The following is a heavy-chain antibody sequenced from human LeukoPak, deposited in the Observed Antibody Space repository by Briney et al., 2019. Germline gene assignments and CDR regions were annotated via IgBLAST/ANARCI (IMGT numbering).Heavy chain of an antibody. Sequence: PSETLSLTCTVSGGSISSSSYFWGWIRQPPGKGLEWIGTIYYSGSTYNNPSLKSRVTFSLDTSNNQFSLKLSSVTAADTAVYFCASLNPFRPFPDYWGQGTLVTVSS. J-gene: IGHJ4*02. V-gene: IGHV4-39*01. CDR3: ASLNPFRPFPDY. D-gene: IGHD2/OR15-2a*01. CDR1: GGSISSSSYF. CDR2: IYYSGST.